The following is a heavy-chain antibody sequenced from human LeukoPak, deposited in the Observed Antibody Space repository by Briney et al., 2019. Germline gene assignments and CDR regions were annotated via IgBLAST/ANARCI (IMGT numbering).Heavy chain of an antibody. Sequence: SETLSLTYTVSGGSISSYYWSWIRQPPGRGLEWIGYIYYSGSTNYNPSLKSRVTISVDTSKNQFSLKLSSVTAADTAVYDCARDRFSYYYAMDVWGQGTTVTVSS. V-gene: IGHV4-59*01. CDR2: IYYSGST. J-gene: IGHJ6*02. CDR3: ARDRFSYYYAMDV. CDR1: GGSISSYY.